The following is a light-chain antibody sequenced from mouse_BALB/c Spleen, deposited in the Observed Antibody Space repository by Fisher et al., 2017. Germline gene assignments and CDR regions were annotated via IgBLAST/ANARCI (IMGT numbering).Light chain of an antibody. Sequence: IVLTQTPAIMSASPGEKVTITCSASSSVSYMHWFQQKSGTSPKLWIYSTSNLASGVPARFSGSGSGTSYSLTIGTMEAEDVATYYCQQGSSIPFTFGSGTKLEIK. J-gene: IGKJ4*01. CDR3: QQGSSIPFT. CDR1: SSVSY. CDR2: STS. V-gene: IGKV4-57*01.